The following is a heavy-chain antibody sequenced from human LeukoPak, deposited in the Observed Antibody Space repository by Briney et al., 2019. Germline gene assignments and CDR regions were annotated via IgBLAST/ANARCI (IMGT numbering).Heavy chain of an antibody. CDR3: AKDLGSSWHQVDSEY. CDR2: ISYDGSNK. Sequence: GGSLRLSCAASGFTFSSYGMHWVRQAPGKGLEWVAVISYDGSNKCYEDSVKGRFTISRDNSKNTLYLQMNSLRAEDTAVYYCAKDLGSSWHQVDSEYWGQGTLVTVSS. V-gene: IGHV3-30*18. D-gene: IGHD6-13*01. CDR1: GFTFSSYG. J-gene: IGHJ4*02.